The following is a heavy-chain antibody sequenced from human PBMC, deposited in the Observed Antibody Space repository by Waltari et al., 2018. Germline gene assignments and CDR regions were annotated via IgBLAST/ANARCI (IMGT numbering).Heavy chain of an antibody. D-gene: IGHD6-13*01. V-gene: IGHV3-30*02. CDR1: GFTFSSYG. J-gene: IGHJ4*02. CDR2: IRYDGSNK. CDR3: AKISIAAAGTIDY. Sequence: QVQLVESGGGVVQPGGSLRLSCAASGFTFSSYGMHWVRQAPGKGLEWVAFIRYDGSNKYYVDSVKGRFTISRDNSKNTLYLQMNSLRAEDTAVYYCAKISIAAAGTIDYWGQGTLVTVSS.